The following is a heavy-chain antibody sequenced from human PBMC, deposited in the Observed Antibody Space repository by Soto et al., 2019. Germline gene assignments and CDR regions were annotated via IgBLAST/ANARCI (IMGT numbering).Heavy chain of an antibody. CDR3: ARHQDTFILF. CDR2: IYYSGST. D-gene: IGHD2-21*01. V-gene: IGHV4-59*01. CDR1: GGSISSYY. J-gene: IGHJ6*04. Sequence: SETLSLTCTVSGGSISSYYWSWIRQPPGKGLEWIGYIYYSGSTNYNPSLKSRVTISVDTSKNQFSLKLSSVTAADTAVYYCARHQDTFILFWCKGPQVSGSS.